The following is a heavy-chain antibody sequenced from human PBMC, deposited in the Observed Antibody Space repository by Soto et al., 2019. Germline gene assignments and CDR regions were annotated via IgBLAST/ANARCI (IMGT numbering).Heavy chain of an antibody. CDR2: ISYDGSNK. CDR3: AKIALVRWPPADY. D-gene: IGHD3-10*01. Sequence: GGSLRLSCAASGFTFSSYGMHWVRQAPGKGLEWVAVISYDGSNKYYADSVKGRFTISRDNSKNTLYLQMNSLRAEDTAVYYCAKIALVRWPPADYWGQGTLVTVSS. CDR1: GFTFSSYG. V-gene: IGHV3-30*18. J-gene: IGHJ4*02.